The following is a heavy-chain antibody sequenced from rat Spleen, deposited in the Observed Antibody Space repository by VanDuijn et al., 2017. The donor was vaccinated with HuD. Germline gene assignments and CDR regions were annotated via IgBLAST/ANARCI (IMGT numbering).Heavy chain of an antibody. Sequence: EVQLVESGGGLVQPGRSMKLSCVASGFTFSSYYMAWVRQAPTKGLEWVASISPAGGNIYYRDSVKGRFTLSRDNAKRNLNLQMNSLRSEDTATYYCARGESNSDYFDYWGQGVMVTVSS. CDR2: ISPAGGNI. J-gene: IGHJ2*01. V-gene: IGHV5-25*01. D-gene: IGHD4-4*01. CDR3: ARGESNSDYFDY. CDR1: GFTFSSYY.